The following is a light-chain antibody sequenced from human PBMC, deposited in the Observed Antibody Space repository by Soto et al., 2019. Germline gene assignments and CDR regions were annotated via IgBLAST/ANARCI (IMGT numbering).Light chain of an antibody. Sequence: DIQMTQSPSTLSASVGDRVTITCRASQSISGWLAWYQQKPGKAPKILNYKTSSLETGVPSRFGGSGSGTEFTLTISSLQPDDFATYYCQQYSTNFPTFGQGTKVEIK. CDR3: QQYSTNFPT. CDR1: QSISGW. J-gene: IGKJ1*01. CDR2: KTS. V-gene: IGKV1-5*03.